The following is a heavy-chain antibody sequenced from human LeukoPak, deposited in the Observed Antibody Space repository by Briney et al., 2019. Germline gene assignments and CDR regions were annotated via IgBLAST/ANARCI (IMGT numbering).Heavy chain of an antibody. D-gene: IGHD3-10*01. Sequence: SETLSLTCAVYGGSFSGYYWSWIRQPPGKGLEWIGEINHSGSTNYNPSLKSRVTISVDTSKNQFSLKLSSVTAADTAVYYCARSGAMVRGVIIDYYYYGMDVWGQGTTVTVSS. CDR1: GGSFSGYY. J-gene: IGHJ6*02. V-gene: IGHV4-34*01. CDR3: ARSGAMVRGVIIDYYYYGMDV. CDR2: INHSGST.